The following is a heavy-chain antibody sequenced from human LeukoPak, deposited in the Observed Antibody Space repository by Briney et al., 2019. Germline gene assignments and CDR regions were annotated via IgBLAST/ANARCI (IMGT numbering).Heavy chain of an antibody. CDR2: ISHIGGT. D-gene: IGHD3-16*01. CDR3: ASFRWGVGFEY. Sequence: SETLSLTCAVYGGSFSGFYWTYIRHFPGEGLEWIGEISHIGGTNYNPSLKSRVTISVDTSKNHFSLKLYSMTAADTAVYYCASFRWGVGFEYWGPGTLVTVSS. CDR1: GGSFSGFY. V-gene: IGHV4-34*01. J-gene: IGHJ4*02.